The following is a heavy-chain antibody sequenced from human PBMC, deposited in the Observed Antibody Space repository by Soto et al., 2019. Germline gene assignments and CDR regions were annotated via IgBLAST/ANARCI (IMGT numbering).Heavy chain of an antibody. Sequence: ASVKVSCKVSGYTLTELSMHWVRQAPGKGPEWMGGFDPEDGETIYAQKFQGRVTMTEDTSTDTAYMELSSLRSEDTAVYYCVRTFTEWGPVPYYYGMDVWGQGTTVTVSS. CDR3: VRTFTEWGPVPYYYGMDV. CDR2: FDPEDGET. D-gene: IGHD3-3*01. J-gene: IGHJ6*02. CDR1: GYTLTELS. V-gene: IGHV1-24*01.